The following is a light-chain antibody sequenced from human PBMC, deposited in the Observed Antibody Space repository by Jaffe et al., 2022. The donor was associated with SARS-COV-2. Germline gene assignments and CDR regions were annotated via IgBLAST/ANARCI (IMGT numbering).Light chain of an antibody. V-gene: IGLV3-21*04. CDR1: NIGSKS. Sequence: SYVLTQPPSVSVAPGETARITCGGNNIGSKSVHWYQQKPGQAPVLVVYYSSDRPSGIPERFSGSNSDNTATLTISRVEAGDEADYYCQVWDSSSDHRVFGGGTKLTVL. J-gene: IGLJ3*02. CDR3: QVWDSSSDHRV. CDR2: YSS.